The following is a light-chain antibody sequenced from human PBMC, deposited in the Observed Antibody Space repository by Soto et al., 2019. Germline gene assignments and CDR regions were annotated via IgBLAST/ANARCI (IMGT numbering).Light chain of an antibody. Sequence: QPALTQPASVSGSPGQSITISCTGTTSDIGTYSYVSWYQQHAGKAPKLIIYEVSHRPSGVSNRFSGSKSGSTASLTISGLQAEDEADYYCSSYTSSSTLVFGGGTQLTVL. CDR2: EVS. CDR3: SSYTSSSTLV. V-gene: IGLV2-14*01. J-gene: IGLJ3*02. CDR1: TSDIGTYSY.